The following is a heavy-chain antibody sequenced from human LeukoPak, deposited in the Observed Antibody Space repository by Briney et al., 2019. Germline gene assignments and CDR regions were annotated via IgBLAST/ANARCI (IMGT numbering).Heavy chain of an antibody. CDR1: GYTFTGYY. CDR2: INPNSGGT. Sequence: ASVKVSCKASGYTFTGYYMHWVRQAPGQGLEWMGWINPNSGGTNYAQKFQGRVTMTRDTSISTAYMELSGLRSDDTAGYYCARGASGVYTVTTSWFDPWGQGTLVTVSS. J-gene: IGHJ5*02. D-gene: IGHD4-17*01. V-gene: IGHV1-2*02. CDR3: ARGASGVYTVTTSWFDP.